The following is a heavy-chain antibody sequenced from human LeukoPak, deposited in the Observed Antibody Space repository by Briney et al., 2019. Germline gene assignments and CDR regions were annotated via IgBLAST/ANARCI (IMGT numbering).Heavy chain of an antibody. Sequence: IYYADSVKGRFTISRDNAKNSLYLQMNSLRAEDTAVYYCARDRYYGSGSYLVDYWGQGTLVTVSS. CDR2: I. CDR3: ARDRYYGSGSYLVDY. V-gene: IGHV3-11*04. D-gene: IGHD3-10*01. J-gene: IGHJ4*02.